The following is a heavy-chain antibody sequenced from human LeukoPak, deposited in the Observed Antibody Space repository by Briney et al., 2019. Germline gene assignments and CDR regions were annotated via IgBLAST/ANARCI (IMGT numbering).Heavy chain of an antibody. CDR3: AAYQQQLAFDY. CDR1: GGPISSYY. J-gene: IGHJ4*02. V-gene: IGHV4-4*07. D-gene: IGHD6-13*01. CDR2: IYYSGDT. Sequence: SETLSLTSTVSGGPISSYYWSWIRQPAGKGLEWIGRIYYSGDTNYNPSLKSRVTMSIDTSKKQFSLNLSSVTAADTAVYYCAAYQQQLAFDYWGQGTLVTVSS.